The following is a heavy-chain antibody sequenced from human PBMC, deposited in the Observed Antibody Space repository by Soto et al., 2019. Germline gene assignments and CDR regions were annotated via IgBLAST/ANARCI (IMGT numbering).Heavy chain of an antibody. CDR1: GGSISSYY. CDR2: IYYSGNT. Sequence: PSETLSLTCTVSGGSISSYYWSWIRQPPGKGLEWIGNIYYSGNTKYSPSLKSRVTMSVDTSKNHFSLKLISATTADTAVYFCAREGNLGRWIQPLDSWGQGTLVTVSS. J-gene: IGHJ4*02. CDR3: AREGNLGRWIQPLDS. V-gene: IGHV4-59*01. D-gene: IGHD2-2*03.